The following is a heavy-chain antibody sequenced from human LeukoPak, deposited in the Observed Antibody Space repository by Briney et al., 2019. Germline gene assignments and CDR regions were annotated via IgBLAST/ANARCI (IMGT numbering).Heavy chain of an antibody. V-gene: IGHV4-39*07. J-gene: IGHJ5*02. CDR3: ATETPYYGSGSYYPTNWFDP. CDR2: IYYSGST. CDR1: GGSISSSSYY. D-gene: IGHD3-10*01. Sequence: SETLSLTCTVSGGSISSSSYYWGWIRQPPGKGLEWIGSIYYSGSTYYNPSLKSRVTISVDTSKNQFSLKLTSVTAADTAVYYCATETPYYGSGSYYPTNWFDPWGQGTLVTVSS.